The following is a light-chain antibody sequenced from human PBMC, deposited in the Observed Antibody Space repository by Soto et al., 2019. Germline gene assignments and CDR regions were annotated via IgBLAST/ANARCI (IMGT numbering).Light chain of an antibody. J-gene: IGKJ1*01. CDR2: AAS. Sequence: DIQMTQSPSSLSASVGDRVTITCRASQSISIHLNWYQQEAGKAPKLLIYAASTLQSGVPSRFSGSGSGTDFTLTISSLQPEDFATYFCQHSYTLPRTFGQGTKVDIK. V-gene: IGKV1-39*01. CDR3: QHSYTLPRT. CDR1: QSISIH.